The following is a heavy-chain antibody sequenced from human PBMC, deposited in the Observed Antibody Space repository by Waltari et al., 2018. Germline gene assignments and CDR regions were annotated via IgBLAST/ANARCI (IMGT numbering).Heavy chain of an antibody. CDR2: MNRDGSST. J-gene: IGHJ4*02. V-gene: IGHV3-74*01. Sequence: EVQLVESGGGLVQPGGSLRLSCAASGFTFSSYWMHWVRQAPGKGLVWVSRMNRDGSSTSYADSVKGRFTISRDNAKNTLYLQMNSLRAEDTAVYYCARDYSVATWVGGIDYWGQGTLVTVSS. D-gene: IGHD5-12*01. CDR1: GFTFSSYW. CDR3: ARDYSVATWVGGIDY.